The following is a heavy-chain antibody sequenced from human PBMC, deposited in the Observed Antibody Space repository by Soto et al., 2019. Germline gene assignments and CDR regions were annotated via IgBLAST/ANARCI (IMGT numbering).Heavy chain of an antibody. Sequence: SVKVSCKASGYTFTNYGFSWVRQAPGQGLEWMGGIIPIFGKANYAQKFQGRVTITADESTSTAYMELSSLRSEDTAVYYCARRNDSSPFDYWGQGTLVTVSS. V-gene: IGHV1-69*13. J-gene: IGHJ4*02. CDR3: ARRNDSSPFDY. CDR1: GYTFTNYG. D-gene: IGHD3-22*01. CDR2: IIPIFGKA.